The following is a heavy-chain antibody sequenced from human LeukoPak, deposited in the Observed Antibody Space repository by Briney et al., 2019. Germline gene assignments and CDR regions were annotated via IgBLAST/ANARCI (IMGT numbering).Heavy chain of an antibody. CDR3: ARRSGYSSFTANFDY. V-gene: IGHV3-11*01. CDR1: GFTFSDYY. CDR2: ISSSGSTI. D-gene: IGHD6-13*01. Sequence: GGSLRLSCAASGFTFSDYYMSWIRQASGKGLEWVSYISSSGSTIYYADSVKGRFTISRDNAKNSLYLQMNSLRAEDTAVYYCARRSGYSSFTANFDYWGQGTLVTVSS. J-gene: IGHJ4*02.